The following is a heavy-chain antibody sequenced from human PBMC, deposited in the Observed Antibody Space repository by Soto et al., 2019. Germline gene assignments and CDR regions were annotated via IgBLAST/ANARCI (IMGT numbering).Heavy chain of an antibody. V-gene: IGHV1-18*01. CDR3: ARDPRWLELGYPIDY. CDR2: IRAYNGNT. Sequence: QVPLVQSGAEVKKPGASVKVSCKASGYTFTSSGISWVRQAPGQGLEWMGGIRAYNGNTNYAQKLQGRVTMTTDTSTSTAYMELRSLRSDDTAVYYCARDPRWLELGYPIDYWGQGTLVTVSS. CDR1: GYTFTSSG. J-gene: IGHJ4*02. D-gene: IGHD1-7*01.